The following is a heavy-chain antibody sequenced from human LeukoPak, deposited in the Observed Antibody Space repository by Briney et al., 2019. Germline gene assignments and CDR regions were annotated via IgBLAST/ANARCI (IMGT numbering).Heavy chain of an antibody. CDR2: ISYDGKIK. J-gene: IGHJ4*02. D-gene: IGHD6-25*01. CDR3: ARDPQRGAPDYFDS. CDR1: GFTFRTSP. Sequence: GGSLRLSCAASGFTFRTSPMHWVRQAPGKGLEWVAVISYDGKIKVYADSVKGRFTISRDIAKNMLYLEMNSLRTEDTAVYYCARDPQRGAPDYFDSWGQGTLVTVSS. V-gene: IGHV3-30*04.